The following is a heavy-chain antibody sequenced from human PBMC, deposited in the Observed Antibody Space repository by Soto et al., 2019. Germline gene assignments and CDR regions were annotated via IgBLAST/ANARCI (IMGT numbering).Heavy chain of an antibody. D-gene: IGHD3-9*01. CDR3: AGEGSYETLSGNSHIFD. V-gene: IGHV1-45*02. CDR2: MRPLIGDT. CDR1: GHPLSYRY. J-gene: IGHJ4*02. Sequence: QVPLVQSGAEVKQTGSSVKISCKTSGHPLSYRYLHWFRQAPGQAFEWMGRMRPLIGDTNNAQKVHDRLTLTRDRPMTTAYMELRSLTSDDTAIYYCAGEGSYETLSGNSHIFDRGQGTLVSVSS.